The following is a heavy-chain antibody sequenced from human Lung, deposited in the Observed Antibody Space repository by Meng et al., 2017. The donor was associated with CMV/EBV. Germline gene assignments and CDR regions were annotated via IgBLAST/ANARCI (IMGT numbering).Heavy chain of an antibody. CDR2: INVYSGGT. Sequence: ASXXVSXKASGYTFTDYYLHWVRQAPGQGLEWMAWINVYSGGTNSAQKFQGRVALTRDTSIRTAYMELSSLRSDDTAVYYCARVYCGGDCSFEYWGQGMLVTVSS. V-gene: IGHV1-2*02. J-gene: IGHJ4*02. CDR1: GYTFTDYY. CDR3: ARVYCGGDCSFEY. D-gene: IGHD2-21*01.